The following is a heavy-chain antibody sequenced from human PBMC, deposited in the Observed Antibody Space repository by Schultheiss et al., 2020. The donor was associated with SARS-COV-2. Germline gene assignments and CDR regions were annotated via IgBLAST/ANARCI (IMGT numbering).Heavy chain of an antibody. CDR1: GFTFSDYY. V-gene: IGHV3-11*01. D-gene: IGHD6-13*01. CDR2: INTAGSTT. Sequence: GGSLRLSCAASGFTFSDYYMSWIRQAPGKGLEWVSRINTAGSTTTYADSVKGRFTIFRDNAKNSLYLQMNSLRVEDTAMYYCAKGVSSSLTPDAFDIWGQGTMVTVSS. J-gene: IGHJ3*02. CDR3: AKGVSSSLTPDAFDI.